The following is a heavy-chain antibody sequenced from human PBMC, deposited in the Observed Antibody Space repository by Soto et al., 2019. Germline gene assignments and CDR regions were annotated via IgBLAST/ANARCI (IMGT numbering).Heavy chain of an antibody. J-gene: IGHJ5*02. CDR2: IDPLDSQT. Sequence: GESLKISCEGSGYRFASYWITWVRQVPGKGLEWMGRIDPLDSQTNYSASFEGHVTFSADKSINTAFLQWSSLRASDTATYFCTRHAVITSGGVIVSHWFDPSGQATPVTVSS. CDR1: GYRFASYW. CDR3: TRHAVITSGGVIVSHWFDP. V-gene: IGHV5-10-1*01. D-gene: IGHD3-16*02.